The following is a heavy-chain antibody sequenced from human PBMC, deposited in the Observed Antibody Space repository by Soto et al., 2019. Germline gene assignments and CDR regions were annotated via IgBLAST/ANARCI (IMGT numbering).Heavy chain of an antibody. Sequence: GGALRLSCVASGFNFSGYNMNWVRQAPGKGLEGVSFISGRSNTIYYADSVKGRFTISRDNAKNARYLLRNSLRAEDTAVYYGTRDGDGSGFSSDSWGQGALVTLSS. D-gene: IGHD3-22*01. CDR1: GFNFSGYN. V-gene: IGHV3-48*01. CDR3: TRDGDGSGFSSDS. J-gene: IGHJ4*02. CDR2: ISGRSNTI.